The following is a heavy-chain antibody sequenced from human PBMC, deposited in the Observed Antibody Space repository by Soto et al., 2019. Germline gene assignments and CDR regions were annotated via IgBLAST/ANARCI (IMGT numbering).Heavy chain of an antibody. D-gene: IGHD4-17*01. CDR3: ARDDYGGNWYYFDY. CDR2: ISYDGSNK. Sequence: QVQLVESGGGVVQPGRSLRLSCAASGFTFSSYAMHWVRQAPGKGLEWVAVISYDGSNKYYADSVKGRFTISRDNSKNTLYLKMNSLRAEDTAVYYCARDDYGGNWYYFDYWGQGTLVTVSS. CDR1: GFTFSSYA. V-gene: IGHV3-30*14. J-gene: IGHJ4*02.